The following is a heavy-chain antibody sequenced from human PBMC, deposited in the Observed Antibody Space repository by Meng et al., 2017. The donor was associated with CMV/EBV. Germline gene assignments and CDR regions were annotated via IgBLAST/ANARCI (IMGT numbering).Heavy chain of an antibody. CDR1: GFTFSSYE. D-gene: IGHD3-3*01. V-gene: IGHV3-48*03. Sequence: GESLKISCAASGFTFSSYEMNWVRQAPGKGLEWVSYSDGATTIYYADSVKGRFTISRDNAKNSLYLQMNSLRAEDTAVYYCARDLHTYDFWGGYRIYYYYYYGMDVWGQGTTVTVSS. CDR2: SDGATTI. J-gene: IGHJ6*02. CDR3: ARDLHTYDFWGGYRIYYYYYYGMDV.